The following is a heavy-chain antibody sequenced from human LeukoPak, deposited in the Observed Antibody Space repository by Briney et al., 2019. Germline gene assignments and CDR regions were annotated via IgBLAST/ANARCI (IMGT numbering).Heavy chain of an antibody. CDR2: IYYSGST. J-gene: IGHJ5*02. D-gene: IGHD3-10*01. V-gene: IGHV4-61*01. Sequence: SETLSLTCTVSGGSISSSSYYWGWIRQPPGKGLEGIGYIYYSGSTNYNPSLKSRVTISVDTSKNQFSLKLSSVTAADTAVYYCAREIYYGSGSSNWFDPWGQGTLVTVSS. CDR3: AREIYYGSGSSNWFDP. CDR1: GGSISSSSYY.